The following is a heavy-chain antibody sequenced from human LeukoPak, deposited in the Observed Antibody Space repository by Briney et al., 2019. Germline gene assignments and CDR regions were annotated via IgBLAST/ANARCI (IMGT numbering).Heavy chain of an antibody. V-gene: IGHV3-74*01. J-gene: IGHJ4*02. CDR2: INSDGSST. CDR1: GFTFSNYW. Sequence: PGGSLRLSCAASGFTFSNYWIHWVRQAPGKGLVWVSRINSDGSSTSYADSVKGRFTISRDNAKNTLYLQMNSLRAEDTAVYYCARDGYCSSTSRYYFDYWGQGTLVTVSS. CDR3: ARDGYCSSTSRYYFDY. D-gene: IGHD2-2*01.